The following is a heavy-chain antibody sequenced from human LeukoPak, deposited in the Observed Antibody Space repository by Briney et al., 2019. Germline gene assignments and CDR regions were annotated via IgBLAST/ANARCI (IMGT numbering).Heavy chain of an antibody. CDR2: ISGSGGST. CDR1: GFTFSSYA. CDR3: WGTVRNKFWDIVVVPAAVNFDY. V-gene: IGHV3-23*01. Sequence: GGSLRLSCAASGFTFSSYAMSWVRQAPGKGLEWVSVISGSGGSTYYADSVKGRFTISRDNSKNTLYLQMNSLRAEDTAVYYCWGTVRNKFWDIVVVPAAVNFDYWGQGTLVTVSS. J-gene: IGHJ4*02. D-gene: IGHD2-2*01.